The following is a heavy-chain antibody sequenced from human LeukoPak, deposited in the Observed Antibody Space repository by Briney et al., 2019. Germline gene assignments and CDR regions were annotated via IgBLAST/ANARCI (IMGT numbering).Heavy chain of an antibody. CDR2: INHSGST. D-gene: IGHD3-3*01. CDR3: ACLLELRPRSRVRVWFDP. Sequence: SETLSLTCAVYGGSLSGYYWRWICQPPGEGLEWIGEINHSGSTNYNPSPKSRVTISVDTSKNQFSLKLSSVTAADTAVYYCACLLELRPRSRVRVWFDPWGQGTLVTVSS. CDR1: GGSLSGYY. J-gene: IGHJ5*02. V-gene: IGHV4-34*01.